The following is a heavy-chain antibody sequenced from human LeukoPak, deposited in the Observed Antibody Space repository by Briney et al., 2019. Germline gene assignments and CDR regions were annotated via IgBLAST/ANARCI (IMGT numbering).Heavy chain of an antibody. D-gene: IGHD3-10*01. Sequence: GGSLRLSCAASGFTVSSNYMSWVRQAPGKGLEWVSVIYSGGSGGGTYYADSVKGRFTISRDNSKNTLYLQMNSLRTEDTAVYYCAKANTLLLWASGSYKEGIWFDPWGQGTLVTVSS. CDR1: GFTVSSNY. CDR3: AKANTLLLWASGSYKEGIWFDP. V-gene: IGHV3-66*01. CDR2: IYSGGSGGGT. J-gene: IGHJ5*02.